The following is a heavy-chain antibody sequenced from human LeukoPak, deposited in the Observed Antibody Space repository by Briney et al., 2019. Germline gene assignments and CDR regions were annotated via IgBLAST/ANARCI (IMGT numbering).Heavy chain of an antibody. V-gene: IGHV3-33*01. Sequence: GGSLRLSCAASGFVFSRYGMHRVRQAPGKGLEWVAVIWSDGSNKYYADSVKGRFTISRDNDKNTLYLQVDRLRAEDTAVYSCARGGMKVYLAGVSLYYGMDVWGQGTTVTVSS. CDR2: IWSDGSNK. CDR3: ARGGMKVYLAGVSLYYGMDV. CDR1: GFVFSRYG. D-gene: IGHD5/OR15-5a*01. J-gene: IGHJ6*02.